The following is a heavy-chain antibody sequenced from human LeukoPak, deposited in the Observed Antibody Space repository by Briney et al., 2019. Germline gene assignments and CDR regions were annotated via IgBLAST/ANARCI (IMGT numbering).Heavy chain of an antibody. D-gene: IGHD3-10*01. CDR3: ATHSRLIMIRGVISHPTTYAFDI. V-gene: IGHV3-30*04. J-gene: IGHJ3*02. CDR1: GFVFNYYS. Sequence: GGSLRLSCAASGFVFNYYSLHWVRQAPGKGLEWVAVISYDGSNKFYADSVKGRFTISRDNSKNTLHLQMNGLRAEDTAVYYCATHSRLIMIRGVISHPTTYAFDIWGQGTMVTVSS. CDR2: ISYDGSNK.